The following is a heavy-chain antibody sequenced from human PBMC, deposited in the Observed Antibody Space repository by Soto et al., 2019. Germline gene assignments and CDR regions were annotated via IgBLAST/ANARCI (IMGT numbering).Heavy chain of an antibody. CDR3: ARDVLGLDY. CDR1: GGSISSGDYY. CDR2: IYYSGST. J-gene: IGHJ4*02. D-gene: IGHD3-16*01. Sequence: SETLSLTCTVSGGSISSGDYYWSWTRQPPGKGLEWIGYIYYSGSTYYNPSLKSRVTTSVDTSKNQFSLKLSSVTAADTAVYYCARDVLGLDYWGQGTLVTVSS. V-gene: IGHV4-30-4*01.